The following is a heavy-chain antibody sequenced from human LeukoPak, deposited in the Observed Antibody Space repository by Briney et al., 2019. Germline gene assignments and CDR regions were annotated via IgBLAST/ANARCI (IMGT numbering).Heavy chain of an antibody. Sequence: SETLSLTCTVSGGSISSYYWSWIRQPAGKGLEGIGRIYTSGSTNYDPSLKSRVTMSVDTSKNQFSLKLSSVTAADTAVYYCARVKGRDGYNFLDYWGQGTLVTVSS. J-gene: IGHJ4*02. CDR3: ARVKGRDGYNFLDY. CDR2: IYTSGST. D-gene: IGHD5-24*01. V-gene: IGHV4-4*07. CDR1: GGSISSYY.